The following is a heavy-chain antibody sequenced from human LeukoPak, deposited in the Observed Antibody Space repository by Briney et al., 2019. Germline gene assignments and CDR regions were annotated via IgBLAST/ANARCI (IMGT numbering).Heavy chain of an antibody. Sequence: SETLSLTCTVSGGSISSYYWSWIRQPPGKGLEWIGYIYYSGSTNYNPSLKSRVTISVDTSKNQFSLKLSSVTAADTAVYYCARATTVVTPSSRRALDIWGQGTMVTVSS. CDR3: ARATTVVTPSSRRALDI. V-gene: IGHV4-59*01. J-gene: IGHJ3*02. CDR1: GGSISSYY. CDR2: IYYSGST. D-gene: IGHD4-23*01.